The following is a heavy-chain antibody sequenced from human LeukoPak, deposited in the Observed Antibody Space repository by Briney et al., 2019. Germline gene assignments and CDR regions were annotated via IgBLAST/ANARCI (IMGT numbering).Heavy chain of an antibody. CDR1: GGSFSGYY. Sequence: PSETLSLTCAVYGGSFSGYYWSWIRQPPGKGLEWIGEINHSGSTNYNPSLKSRVTVSVDTSKNQFSLKLSSVTAADTAVYYCAKDRSQSLIYYYYMDVWGKGTTVTVSS. CDR3: AKDRSQSLIYYYYMDV. V-gene: IGHV4-34*01. CDR2: INHSGST. D-gene: IGHD2-8*01. J-gene: IGHJ6*03.